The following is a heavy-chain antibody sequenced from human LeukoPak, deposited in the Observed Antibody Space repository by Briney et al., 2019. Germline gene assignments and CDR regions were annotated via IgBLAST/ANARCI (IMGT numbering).Heavy chain of an antibody. CDR3: ARAGILYDYVWGSYRYTGFDY. D-gene: IGHD3-16*02. V-gene: IGHV1-2*02. CDR2: INPNSGGT. J-gene: IGHJ4*02. Sequence: GASVKVSCKASGYTFTGYYMHWVRQAPGQGLEWMGWINPNSGGTNYAQKFQGRVTMTRDTSISTAYMELSSLRSEDTAVYYCARAGILYDYVWGSYRYTGFDYWGQGTLVTVSS. CDR1: GYTFTGYY.